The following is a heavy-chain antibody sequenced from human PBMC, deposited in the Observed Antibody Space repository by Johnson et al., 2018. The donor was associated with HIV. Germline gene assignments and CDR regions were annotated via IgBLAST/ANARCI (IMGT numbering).Heavy chain of an antibody. CDR3: ARESGQAFDV. J-gene: IGHJ3*01. CDR1: GFTFDDYD. CDR2: ISWNGGSA. Sequence: VQLVESGGGVERPGGSLRLSCAASGFTFDDYDMSWVRQAPGKGLEWVSGISWNGGSAADADSVKGRFTISRDNAKNSLYLQMNTLRVEDTAFYYCARESGQAFDVWGQGTMVTVSS. V-gene: IGHV3-20*04. D-gene: IGHD6-25*01.